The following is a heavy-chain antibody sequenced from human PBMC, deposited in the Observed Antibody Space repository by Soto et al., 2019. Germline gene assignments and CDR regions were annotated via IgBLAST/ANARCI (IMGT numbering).Heavy chain of an antibody. CDR3: ARHPYSGYDFDY. CDR2: IFYSGST. Sequence: QLQLQESGPGLVKPSETLSLTCTVSGGSISTSGYYWGWIRQPPGKGLEWIGSIFYSGSTYYNPSLKSRVIISVDTSKNQFSLKLSSVTAADTAVYYCARHPYSGYDFDYWGQGTLVTVSS. D-gene: IGHD5-12*01. V-gene: IGHV4-39*01. CDR1: GGSISTSGYY. J-gene: IGHJ4*02.